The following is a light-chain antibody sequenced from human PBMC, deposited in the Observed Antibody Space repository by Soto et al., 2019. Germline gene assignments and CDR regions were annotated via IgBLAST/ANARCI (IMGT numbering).Light chain of an antibody. CDR3: QQYINWPWT. J-gene: IGKJ1*01. V-gene: IGKV3-15*01. CDR2: GAS. CDR1: QSVSSS. Sequence: EIVMTQSPATLSVSPGERATLSCRTSQSVSSSLAWYQQKPGQAPSLLIYGASTRATGIPARFSGSGSGTEFTLTISSLQSEDCAVYYCQQYINWPWTFGQGTKVEIK.